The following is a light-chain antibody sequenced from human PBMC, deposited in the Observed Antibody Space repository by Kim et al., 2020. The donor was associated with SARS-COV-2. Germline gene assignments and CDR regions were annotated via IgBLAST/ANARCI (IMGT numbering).Light chain of an antibody. V-gene: IGLV4-69*02. Sequence: ASVKRTCTRNSGHSSYPIAWHQQQPEKGPRYLMKLNSDGSHTKGDGITDRFSGSSSGAERYLTISSLQSEDEADYYCQTWDTGIQVFGGGTQLTVL. CDR2: LNSDGSH. CDR1: SGHSSYP. J-gene: IGLJ3*02. CDR3: QTWDTGIQV.